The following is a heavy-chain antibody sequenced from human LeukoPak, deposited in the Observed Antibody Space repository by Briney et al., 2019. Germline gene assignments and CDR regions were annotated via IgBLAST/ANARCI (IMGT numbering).Heavy chain of an antibody. Sequence: SETLSLTCTVSGGSITSFYWNWIRQPAGKGLGWIGRIDTSGSTNYNPSLKSRVTMSVDTSKNQFSLRLSSVTAADTAVYYCARGQWELLRYNYIDVWGKGTTVTVSS. CDR3: ARGQWELLRYNYIDV. V-gene: IGHV4-4*07. D-gene: IGHD1-26*01. CDR2: IDTSGST. CDR1: GGSITSFY. J-gene: IGHJ6*03.